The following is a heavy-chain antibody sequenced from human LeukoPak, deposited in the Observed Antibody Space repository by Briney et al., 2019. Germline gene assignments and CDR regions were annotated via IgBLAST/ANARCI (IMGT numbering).Heavy chain of an antibody. Sequence: PGGSLRLSCAASGFPFRNYAMTWVRQAPGKGLEWVSSIGGADSNTYYAVSVKGRFTISRDNSHNTLYLQMNSLRAEDTAVYYCARDFSGMDVWGQGTTVTVSS. D-gene: IGHD3-3*01. J-gene: IGHJ6*02. V-gene: IGHV3-23*01. CDR1: GFPFRNYA. CDR3: ARDFSGMDV. CDR2: IGGADSNT.